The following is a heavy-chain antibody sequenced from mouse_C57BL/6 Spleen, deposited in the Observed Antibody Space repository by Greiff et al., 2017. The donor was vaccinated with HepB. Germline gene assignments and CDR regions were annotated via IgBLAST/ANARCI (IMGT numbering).Heavy chain of an antibody. CDR2: ISSSGSYT. CDR1: GFTFSSYG. Sequence: EVKVVESGGDLVKPGGSLKLSCAASGFTFSSYGMSWVRQTPDKRLEWVATISSSGSYTYYPDSVKGRFTISRDNAKNTLYLQMSSLKSEDTAMYYCARQYGNYPYYFDYWGQGTTLTVSS. D-gene: IGHD2-1*01. J-gene: IGHJ2*01. V-gene: IGHV5-6*01. CDR3: ARQYGNYPYYFDY.